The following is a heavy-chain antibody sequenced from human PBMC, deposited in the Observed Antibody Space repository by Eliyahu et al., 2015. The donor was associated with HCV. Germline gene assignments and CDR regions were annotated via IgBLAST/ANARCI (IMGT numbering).Heavy chain of an antibody. D-gene: IGHD3-22*01. CDR3: ARDRDYYDSSGYPDY. Sequence: QVQLVESGGGVVQPGXSXRLSCAXSGFTXSSYGMHWVRQAPGKGLEWVAVIWYDGSNKYYAXSVKGRFTISRDNSKNTLYLQMNSLRAEDTAVYYCARDRDYYDSSGYPDYWGQGTLVTVSS. CDR2: IWYDGSNK. J-gene: IGHJ4*02. V-gene: IGHV3-33*01. CDR1: GFTXSSYG.